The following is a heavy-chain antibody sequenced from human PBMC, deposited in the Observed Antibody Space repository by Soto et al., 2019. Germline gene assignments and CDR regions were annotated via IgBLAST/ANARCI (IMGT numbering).Heavy chain of an antibody. CDR2: IIPISGTT. V-gene: IGHV1-69*01. J-gene: IGHJ6*02. Sequence: QVQLVQSGAEVKKPGPSVKVSCKASGGTFSTHAIIWVRQAPGHGLEWMGGIIPISGTTYYTQKFQGRVTITADEPTSTAFMELSSLKSEDTAVFYCARGYCSGGKCYSGMDVWGPGTMVTVSS. D-gene: IGHD2-15*01. CDR1: GGTFSTHA. CDR3: ARGYCSGGKCYSGMDV.